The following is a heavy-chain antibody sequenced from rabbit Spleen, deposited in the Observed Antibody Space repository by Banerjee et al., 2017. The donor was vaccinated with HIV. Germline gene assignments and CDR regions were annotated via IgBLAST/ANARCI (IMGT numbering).Heavy chain of an antibody. CDR1: GFSFTTNDY. CDR3: ARDTATSFSTYGMDL. V-gene: IGHV1S40*01. Sequence: QSLEESGGGLVQPEGSLTLTCKASGFSFTTNDYMCWVRQAPGKGLEWIACTVGGRSTFTYYASWAKGRFTISKASSTTVTLQMTSLTAADMATYFCARDTATSFSTYGMDLWGPGTLVTVS. D-gene: IGHD1-1*01. J-gene: IGHJ6*01. CDR2: TVGGRSTFT.